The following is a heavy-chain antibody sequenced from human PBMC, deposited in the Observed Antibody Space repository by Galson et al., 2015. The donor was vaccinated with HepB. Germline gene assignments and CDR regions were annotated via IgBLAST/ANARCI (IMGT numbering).Heavy chain of an antibody. CDR2: IIPILGIA. Sequence: SVKVSCKASGGTFSSYTISWVRQAPGQGLEWMGRIIPILGIANYAQKFQGRVTITADKSTSTAYMELSSLRSEDTAVYYCARALIDLRGYYFDYWGQGTLVTVSS. J-gene: IGHJ4*02. V-gene: IGHV1-69*02. CDR3: ARALIDLRGYYFDY. CDR1: GGTFSSYT.